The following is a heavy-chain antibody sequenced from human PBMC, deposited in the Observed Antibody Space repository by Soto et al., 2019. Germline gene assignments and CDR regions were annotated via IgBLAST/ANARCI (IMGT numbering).Heavy chain of an antibody. CDR1: VGSISSYY. CDR2: IYYSGST. Sequence: SETLSLTGTVSVGSISSYYWSWIRQPPGKGLEWIGYIYYSGSTNYNPSLKSRVTISVDTSKNQFSLKLSSVTAADTAVYYCARHLYGSGERFDPWGQGTLVTVSS. CDR3: ARHLYGSGERFDP. D-gene: IGHD3-10*01. V-gene: IGHV4-59*08. J-gene: IGHJ5*02.